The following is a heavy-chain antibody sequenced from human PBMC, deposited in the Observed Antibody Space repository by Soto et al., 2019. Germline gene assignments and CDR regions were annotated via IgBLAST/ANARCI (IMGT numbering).Heavy chain of an antibody. CDR1: GFSLSTNGVG. Sequence: QITLKESGPTLVKPTQTLTLTCTFSGFSLSTNGVGVGWIRQPPGKALEWLALIFWDDDKKYSPSLMSRLTITNATSKTQVVLTMTNIDPVDTATSYCAHSAQWLDSFDYWGQGTLVTVSS. J-gene: IGHJ4*02. CDR2: IFWDDDK. V-gene: IGHV2-5*02. CDR3: AHSAQWLDSFDY. D-gene: IGHD6-19*01.